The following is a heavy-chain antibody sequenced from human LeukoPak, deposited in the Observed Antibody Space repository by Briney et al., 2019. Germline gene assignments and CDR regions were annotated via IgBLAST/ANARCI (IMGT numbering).Heavy chain of an antibody. CDR2: IYSGGGT. CDR3: ARGQPERSDIDY. CDR1: GFTVSSSY. Sequence: GGSLRLSCAASGFTVSSSYMSWVRQAPGKGLEWVSVIYSGGGTYYADSVKGRFTISRDKSKNTLYLQMNSLRAEDTAVYYCARGQPERSDIDYWGQGTLVTVSS. V-gene: IGHV3-53*01. D-gene: IGHD2-2*01. J-gene: IGHJ4*02.